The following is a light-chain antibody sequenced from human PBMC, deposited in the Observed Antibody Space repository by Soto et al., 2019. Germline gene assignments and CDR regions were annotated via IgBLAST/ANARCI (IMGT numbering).Light chain of an antibody. CDR3: QQRINWPPVT. Sequence: ILLTRSPCILSLSPGERATLSCWASQSISGTFLAWYQQKPGHAPSLRISDASNRATGIPARFSGGGSGTDFTLTISSLAPEDFAVYYCQQRINWPPVTFGQGTRRE. CDR1: QSISGT. V-gene: IGKV3-11*01. CDR2: DAS. J-gene: IGKJ5*01.